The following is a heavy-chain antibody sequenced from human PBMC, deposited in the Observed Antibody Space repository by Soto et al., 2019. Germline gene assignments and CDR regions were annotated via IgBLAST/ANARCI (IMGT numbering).Heavy chain of an antibody. CDR1: GFTFSSYG. D-gene: IGHD6-19*01. J-gene: IGHJ4*02. CDR3: AKDRYSSGWYRPGPTYYFDY. Sequence: GGSLRLSCAASGFTFSSYGMHWVRQAPGKGLEWVAVISYDGSNKYYADSVKGRFTISRDNSKNTLYLQMNSLRAEDTAVYYCAKDRYSSGWYRPGPTYYFDYWGQGTLVTVSS. V-gene: IGHV3-30*18. CDR2: ISYDGSNK.